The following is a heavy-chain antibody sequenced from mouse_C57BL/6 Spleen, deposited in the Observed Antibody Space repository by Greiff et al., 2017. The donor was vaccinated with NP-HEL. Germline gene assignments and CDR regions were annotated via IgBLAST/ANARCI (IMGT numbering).Heavy chain of an antibody. CDR1: GYTFTDYY. Sequence: EVQLQQSGPELVKPGASVKISCKASGYTFTDYYMNWVKQSHGKSLEWIGDINPNNGGTSYNQKFKGKATLTVDKSSSTAYMELRSLTSEDSAVYYCATGYGNPSWGQGTSVTVSS. D-gene: IGHD2-1*01. CDR2: INPNNGGT. J-gene: IGHJ4*01. V-gene: IGHV1-26*01. CDR3: ATGYGNPS.